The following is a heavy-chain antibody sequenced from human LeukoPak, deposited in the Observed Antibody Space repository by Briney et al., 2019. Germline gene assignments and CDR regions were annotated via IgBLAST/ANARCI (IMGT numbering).Heavy chain of an antibody. J-gene: IGHJ4*02. CDR3: AVAQYSSSSGFDY. Sequence: ASVKVSCKASGGTFSSYAISWVRQAPGQGLEWMGRIIPILGIANYAQKFQGRVTITADKSTSTAYMELSSLRSEDTAVYYCAVAQYSSSSGFDYWGQGTLVTVSS. V-gene: IGHV1-69*04. D-gene: IGHD6-6*01. CDR2: IIPILGIA. CDR1: GGTFSSYA.